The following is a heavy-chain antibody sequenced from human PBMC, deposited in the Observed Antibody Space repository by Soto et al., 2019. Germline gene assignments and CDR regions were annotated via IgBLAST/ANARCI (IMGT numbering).Heavy chain of an antibody. CDR3: ARVPYYYDSSGYYFAY. CDR2: IYYSGSS. V-gene: IGHV4-59*01. Sequence: SETLSLTCTVSGGSIGGYYWGWIRQPPGKGLEWIGYIYYSGSSKYNPSLKSRVAMSANTSKNQLSLKLRSVTAADTAVYYCARVPYYYDSSGYYFAYWGQGTLVTVSS. D-gene: IGHD3-22*01. J-gene: IGHJ4*02. CDR1: GGSIGGYY.